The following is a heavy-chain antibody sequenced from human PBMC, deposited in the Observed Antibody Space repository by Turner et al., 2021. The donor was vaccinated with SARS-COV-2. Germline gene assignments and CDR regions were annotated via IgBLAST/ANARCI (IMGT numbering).Heavy chain of an antibody. V-gene: IGHV3-21*01. D-gene: IGHD6-13*01. Sequence: EVQLVESGGGLVKPGGSLRLSCAASGFTLSSYSMNWVRQAPGKGLELVSSISSSSSYIYYADSVKGRFTISRDNAKNSLYLQMNSLRAEDTAVYYCASIAAADPKYYHYYGMDVWGQGTTVTVSS. CDR1: GFTLSSYS. CDR2: ISSSSSYI. J-gene: IGHJ6*02. CDR3: ASIAAADPKYYHYYGMDV.